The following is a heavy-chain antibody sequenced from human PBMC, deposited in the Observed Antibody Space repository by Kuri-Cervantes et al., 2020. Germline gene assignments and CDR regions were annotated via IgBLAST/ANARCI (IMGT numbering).Heavy chain of an antibody. V-gene: IGHV1-2*02. J-gene: IGHJ5*02. Sequence: ASVKVSCKASGYTFTGYYMHWVRQAPGQGLEWMGWINPNSGGTNYAQKFQGRVTMTRDTSISTAYMKLSRLRSDDTAVYYCARDRFADYIGYSYGYSWFDPWGQGTLVTVSS. D-gene: IGHD5-18*01. CDR3: ARDRFADYIGYSYGYSWFDP. CDR1: GYTFTGYY. CDR2: INPNSGGT.